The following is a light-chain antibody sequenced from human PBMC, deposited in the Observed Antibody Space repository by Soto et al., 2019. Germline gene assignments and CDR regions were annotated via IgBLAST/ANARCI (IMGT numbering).Light chain of an antibody. CDR3: SSFSSGSTL. J-gene: IGLJ1*01. V-gene: IGLV2-14*01. Sequence: HSVLTQPASVSVSPGQSITISCTGTSSDFGGYNYVSWYQQHPGKAPKLMIYEVSNRPSGVSNRFSGSKSGNTASLTISGLQAEDEADYYCSSFSSGSTLFGTGTKVTVL. CDR2: EVS. CDR1: SSDFGGYNY.